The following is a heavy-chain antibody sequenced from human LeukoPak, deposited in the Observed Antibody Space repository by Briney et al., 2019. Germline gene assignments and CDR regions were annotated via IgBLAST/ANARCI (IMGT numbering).Heavy chain of an antibody. CDR2: IYHSGST. J-gene: IGHJ4*02. CDR3: AVGVGRDYFDY. D-gene: IGHD1-26*01. CDR1: GGSISSGGYS. Sequence: SQTLSLTCAVSGGSISSGGYSWSWIRQPPGKGLEWIGYIYHSGSTYYNPSLKSRVTISVDRSKNQFSLKLGSVTAADTAVYYCAVGVGRDYFDYWGQGTLVTVSS. V-gene: IGHV4-30-2*01.